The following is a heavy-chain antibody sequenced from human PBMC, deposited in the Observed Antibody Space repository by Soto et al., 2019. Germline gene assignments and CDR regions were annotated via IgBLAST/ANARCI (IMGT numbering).Heavy chain of an antibody. V-gene: IGHV1-69*12. D-gene: IGHD6-19*01. CDR2: IVPIFGTT. J-gene: IGHJ6*02. Sequence: QVQLVQSGAEVKKPGSSVKVSCKVSGGTFSNYAIDWVRLAPGQWLEWMGGIVPIFGTTYYTQKFQGRATIIADDSTTTAYLELSSLRSEDTAIYYCARVEAVAGIYNYHGLDVWGQGTAVTVSS. CDR1: GGTFSNYA. CDR3: ARVEAVAGIYNYHGLDV.